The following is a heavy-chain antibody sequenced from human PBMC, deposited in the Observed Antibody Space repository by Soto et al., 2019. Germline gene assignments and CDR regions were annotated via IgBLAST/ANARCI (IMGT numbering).Heavy chain of an antibody. V-gene: IGHV1-69*01. CDR1: GGTFSSYA. Sequence: QVQLVQSGAEVKKPGSSVKVSCKASGGTFSSYAISWVRQAPGQGLEWMGGIIPIFGTANYAQKFQVRVTITADESTSTAYMELSSLRSEDTAVYYCARVVEMATIRYFDYWGQGTLVTVSS. CDR2: IIPIFGTA. D-gene: IGHD5-12*01. CDR3: ARVVEMATIRYFDY. J-gene: IGHJ4*02.